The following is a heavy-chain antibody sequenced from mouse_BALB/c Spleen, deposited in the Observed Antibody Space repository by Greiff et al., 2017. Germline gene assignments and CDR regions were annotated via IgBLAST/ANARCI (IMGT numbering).Heavy chain of an antibody. CDR3: ARVMRCFSMDY. CDR2: IRNKANGYTT. CDR1: GFTFTDYY. Sequence: EVMLVESGGGLVQPGGSLRLSCATSGFTFTDYYMSWVRQPPGKALEWLGFIRNKANGYTTEYSASVKGRFTISRDNSQSILYLQMNTLRAEDSATYCGARVMRCFSMDYWGQGTSVTVSS. V-gene: IGHV7-3*02. J-gene: IGHJ4*01.